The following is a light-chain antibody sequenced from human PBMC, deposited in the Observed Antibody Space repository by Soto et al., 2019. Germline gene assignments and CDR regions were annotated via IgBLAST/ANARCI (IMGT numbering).Light chain of an antibody. V-gene: IGKV3-15*01. CDR2: DTS. CDR1: QSIYEK. J-gene: IGKJ4*01. Sequence: EIVMTQSPATLSVSPGERVTLFCRPSQSIYEKLAWYQQKHGQTPRLVIYDTSTRATGTPGSFSGSGSGTEFTLTISSLQSEDFAVYYCQQYNRWPLTFGGGTKVEIK. CDR3: QQYNRWPLT.